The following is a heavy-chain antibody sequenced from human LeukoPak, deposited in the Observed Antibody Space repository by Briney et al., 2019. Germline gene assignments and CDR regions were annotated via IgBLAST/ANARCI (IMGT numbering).Heavy chain of an antibody. CDR3: ARSDGRRYCSSTSCYGFPIGYFQH. D-gene: IGHD2-2*01. V-gene: IGHV4-39*07. Sequence: SETLSLTCTVSGGSISSSSYYWGWIRQPPGKGLEWIGEINHSGSTNYNPSLKSRVTISVDTSKNQFSLKLSSVTAADTAVYYCARSDGRRYCSSTSCYGFPIGYFQHWGQGTLVTVSS. CDR2: INHSGST. J-gene: IGHJ1*01. CDR1: GGSISSSSYY.